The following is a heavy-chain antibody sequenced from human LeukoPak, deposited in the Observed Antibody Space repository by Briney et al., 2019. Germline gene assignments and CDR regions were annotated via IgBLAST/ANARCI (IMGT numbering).Heavy chain of an antibody. D-gene: IGHD2-2*01. V-gene: IGHV3-23*01. CDR2: IGGSIGST. CDR1: GFSFSNYA. J-gene: IGHJ4*02. CDR3: VKDFVVVPGLVNYFDY. Sequence: GGSLRLSCAASGFSFSNYAMSWVRQGPGKGLEWVSAIGGSIGSTFYTDSVKGRFTISRDNSKNALSLQMNSLRVEDTAVYYCVKDFVVVPGLVNYFDYWGQGTLVTVSS.